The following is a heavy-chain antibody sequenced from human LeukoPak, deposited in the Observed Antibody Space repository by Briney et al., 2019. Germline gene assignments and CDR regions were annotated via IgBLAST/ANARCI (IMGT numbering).Heavy chain of an antibody. V-gene: IGHV4-30-2*01. CDR2: IYHSGST. D-gene: IGHD1-26*01. CDR3: ARGDMGATVLDY. CDR1: GGSISSGGYS. Sequence: SQTLSLTCAVSGGSISSGGYSWSWIRQPPGTGLEWIGYIYHSGSTYYNPSLKSRVTISVDRSKNQFSLKLSSVTAADTAVYYCARGDMGATVLDYWGQGTLVTVSS. J-gene: IGHJ4*02.